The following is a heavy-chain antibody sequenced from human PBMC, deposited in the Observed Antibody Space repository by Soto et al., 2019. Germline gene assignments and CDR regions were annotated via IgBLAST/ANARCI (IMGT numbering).Heavy chain of an antibody. CDR3: ARSGRSYYYDSSGYYYYYYGMDV. V-gene: IGHV4-59*12. Sequence: QVQLQESGPGLVKPSETLSLTCTVSGGSISSYYWSWIRQPPGKGLEWIGYIYYSGSTNYNPSLESQVNISVGASKNQFSLKLSSVTAADTAVYYCARSGRSYYYDSSGYYYYYYGMDVWGQGTTVTVSS. D-gene: IGHD3-22*01. J-gene: IGHJ6*02. CDR2: IYYSGST. CDR1: GGSISSYY.